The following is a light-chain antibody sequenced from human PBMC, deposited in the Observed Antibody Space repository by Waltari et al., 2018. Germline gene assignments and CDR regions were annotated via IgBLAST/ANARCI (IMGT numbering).Light chain of an antibody. J-gene: IGLJ1*01. CDR2: EVS. CDR1: SSDVGGYYY. CDR3: SSYRSSNTYV. V-gene: IGLV2-14*01. Sequence: QSALTQPASVSGSPGQSITISCTGTSSDVGGYYYVAWYQHHPGKDPKLMIYEVSNRPSGVSNRFSGSKSGNTASLTISGLQAEDEADYHCSSYRSSNTYVFGTGTKVTVL.